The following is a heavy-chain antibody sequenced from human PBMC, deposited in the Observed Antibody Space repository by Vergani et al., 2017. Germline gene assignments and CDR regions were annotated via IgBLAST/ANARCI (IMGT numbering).Heavy chain of an antibody. V-gene: IGHV4-61*10. J-gene: IGHJ5*02. CDR3: ARDGGSGWLDWFDP. CDR2: IYYSGST. CDR1: GGSVSSGSYY. D-gene: IGHD6-19*01. Sequence: QVQLQESGPGLVKPSETLSLTCTVSGGSVSSGSYYWSWIRQPAGKGLEWIGYIYYSGSTNYNPSLKSRVTISVDTSKNQFSLKLSSVTAADTAVYYCARDGGSGWLDWFDPWGQGTLVTVSS.